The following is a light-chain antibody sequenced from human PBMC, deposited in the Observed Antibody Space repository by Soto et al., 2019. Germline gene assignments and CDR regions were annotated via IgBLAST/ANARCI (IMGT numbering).Light chain of an antibody. Sequence: QSALTQPPSASGSPGQSVTISCTGISSDVSGYKYVSWYQHHPGKAPKLMIYEATKRPSGVPDRFSGSKSGNTASLTVSGLQAEDEADYYCSSYADNNNVIFGGGTKVTVL. V-gene: IGLV2-8*01. CDR2: EAT. J-gene: IGLJ2*01. CDR3: SSYADNNNVI. CDR1: SSDVSGYKY.